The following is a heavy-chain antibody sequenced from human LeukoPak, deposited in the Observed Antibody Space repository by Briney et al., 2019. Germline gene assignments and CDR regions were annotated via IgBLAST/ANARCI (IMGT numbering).Heavy chain of an antibody. J-gene: IGHJ4*02. V-gene: IGHV3-23*01. CDR1: GFTFSSYA. Sequence: GGSLRLSCAASGFTFSSYAMSWVRQAPGKGLEWVSAISGSGGSTYYADSVKGRFTISRDNSKNTLYLQTNSLRAEDTAVYYCAKAASSGWYSRLDYWGQGTLSPSPQ. CDR3: AKAASSGWYSRLDY. CDR2: ISGSGGST. D-gene: IGHD6-19*01.